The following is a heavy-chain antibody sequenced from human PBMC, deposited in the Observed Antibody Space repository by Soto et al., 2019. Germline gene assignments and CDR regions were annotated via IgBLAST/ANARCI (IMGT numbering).Heavy chain of an antibody. Sequence: GESLKISCRTSGYKFTSSWIAWVRQRPGKGLEWMGIIFPSDSDTRYSPSFQGQVTNSAERSTSHAFLQRDSLKTSDTAVYFCARNAKSGYFNWFDPWGQGNLVTVSS. CDR1: GYKFTSSW. CDR2: IFPSDSDT. V-gene: IGHV5-51*01. CDR3: ARNAKSGYFNWFDP. J-gene: IGHJ5*02. D-gene: IGHD3-3*01.